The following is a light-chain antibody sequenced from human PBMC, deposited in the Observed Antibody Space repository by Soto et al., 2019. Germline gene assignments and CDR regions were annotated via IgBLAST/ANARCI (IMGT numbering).Light chain of an antibody. Sequence: DIVLTQTPLSSPVTLGQPASISCRSSQSLVHRDGNTYLNWIQQRPGQPPRLLIYKVSNRFSGXPXXFSGSGAGTEFTLKISRVEADDVGVYYCMQATQLRAFGQGTKVEIK. J-gene: IGKJ1*01. CDR1: QSLVHRDGNTY. V-gene: IGKV2-24*01. CDR3: MQATQLRA. CDR2: KVS.